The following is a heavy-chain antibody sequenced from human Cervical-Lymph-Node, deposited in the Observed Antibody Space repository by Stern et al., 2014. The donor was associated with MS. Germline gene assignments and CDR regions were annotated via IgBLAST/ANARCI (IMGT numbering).Heavy chain of an antibody. CDR3: TLITGGVVIPTFDY. CDR2: IKSKTDGGTT. V-gene: IGHV3-15*01. Sequence: VQLVQSGGGLVKPGGSLRLSCAASGFTFSNAWMSWVRQAPGKGLEWVGRIKSKTDGGTTDYAAPVKGRFTISRDDSKNTLYLQMNSLKTEDTAVYYCTLITGGVVIPTFDYWGQGTLVTVSS. CDR1: GFTFSNAW. D-gene: IGHD3-3*01. J-gene: IGHJ4*02.